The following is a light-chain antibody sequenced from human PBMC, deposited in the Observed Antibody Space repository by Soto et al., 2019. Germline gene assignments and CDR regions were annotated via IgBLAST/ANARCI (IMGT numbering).Light chain of an antibody. Sequence: EIVLTQSPATLSLSPGERATLSCRASQSVSSYLAWYQQKPGQPPRLLIYDASSRATGIPARFSGSGSGTEFTLTISSLEPEDFAVYYCQQRSNCPVTFGQGTKVDIK. V-gene: IGKV3-11*01. CDR1: QSVSSY. CDR2: DAS. J-gene: IGKJ1*01. CDR3: QQRSNCPVT.